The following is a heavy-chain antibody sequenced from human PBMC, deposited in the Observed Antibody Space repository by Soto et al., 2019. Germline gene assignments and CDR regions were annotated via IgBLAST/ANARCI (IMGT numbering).Heavy chain of an antibody. CDR2: VSYSGT. CDR3: ARSGSLYSQYYFDC. Sequence: SETLSLTCTVSGDSVSSGSYFWSWVRQPPGKGLEWIGYVSYSGTNQNPSLKSRLTMSIDTSKNQFSLNLSSVTAADTAVYYCARSGSLYSQYYFDCWGQGTLVTVSS. J-gene: IGHJ4*02. CDR1: GDSVSSGSYF. V-gene: IGHV4-61*01. D-gene: IGHD3-10*01.